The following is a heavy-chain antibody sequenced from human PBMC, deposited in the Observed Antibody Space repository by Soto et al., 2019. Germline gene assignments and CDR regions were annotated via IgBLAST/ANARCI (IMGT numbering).Heavy chain of an antibody. CDR3: ASPTREWLPPARDYYYGMDV. J-gene: IGHJ6*02. V-gene: IGHV1-69*06. CDR1: GGTFSSYA. CDR2: IIPIFGTA. Sequence: QVQLVQSGAEVKKPGSSVKVSCKASGGTFSSYAISWVRQAPGQGLEWMGGIIPIFGTANYAQKFQGRVTITADKYTSTAYMELSSLISEDTAVYYCASPTREWLPPARDYYYGMDVWGQGTTVTVSS. D-gene: IGHD3-3*01.